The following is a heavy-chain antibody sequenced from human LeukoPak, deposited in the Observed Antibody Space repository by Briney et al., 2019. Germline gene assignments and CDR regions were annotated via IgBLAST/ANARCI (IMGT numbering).Heavy chain of an antibody. Sequence: ASVKVSCKASGYTSTSYDINWVRQATGQRRKWLGWMNPNSGNTGYAQKFQGRVTMTRNTSISTAYMELSSLRSGDTAVYYCARVRTRRWFDPWGQGTLVTVSS. CDR2: MNPNSGNT. CDR3: ARVRTRRWFDP. J-gene: IGHJ5*02. V-gene: IGHV1-8*01. CDR1: GYTSTSYD. D-gene: IGHD1-14*01.